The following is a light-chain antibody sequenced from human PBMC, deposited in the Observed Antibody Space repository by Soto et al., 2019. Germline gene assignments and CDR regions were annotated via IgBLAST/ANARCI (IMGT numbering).Light chain of an antibody. CDR1: QSINSW. CDR3: QRYNAFSQT. J-gene: IGKJ1*01. V-gene: IGKV1-5*01. Sequence: DNQMTPSPSTLSASLGDRGTITCRASQSINSWVAWFQQKPGKAPKVLIYDASTLESGVPSRFSGSGSGTEFTLTIDSLQPDDVATYYCQRYNAFSQTFGQGTKVDIK. CDR2: DAS.